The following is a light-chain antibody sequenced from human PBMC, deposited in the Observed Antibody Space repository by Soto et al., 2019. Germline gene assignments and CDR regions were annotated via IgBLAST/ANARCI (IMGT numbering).Light chain of an antibody. CDR3: QQRNDRPPWT. CDR1: QSIGLA. Sequence: EIVLTQSPATLSLSPGERATLSCRASQSIGLAIAWYQHKPGQAPRLLIFDASPRATGIPARFRGSGSGTDVTLFIISLVPEDFAVYYCQQRNDRPPWTFGQGAKVESK. V-gene: IGKV3-11*01. CDR2: DAS. J-gene: IGKJ1*01.